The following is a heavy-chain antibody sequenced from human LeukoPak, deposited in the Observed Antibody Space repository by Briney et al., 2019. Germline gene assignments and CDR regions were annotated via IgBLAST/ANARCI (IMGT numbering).Heavy chain of an antibody. CDR3: ARASLGGSGSYFDY. J-gene: IGHJ4*02. V-gene: IGHV1-69*05. D-gene: IGHD3-10*01. CDR2: IIPIFGTA. CDR1: GYTFTSYG. Sequence: GASVKVSCKASGYTFTSYGISWVRQAPGQGLEWMGGIIPIFGTANYAQKFQGRVTITTDESTSTAYMELSSLRSEDTAVYYCARASLGGSGSYFDYWGQGTLVTVSS.